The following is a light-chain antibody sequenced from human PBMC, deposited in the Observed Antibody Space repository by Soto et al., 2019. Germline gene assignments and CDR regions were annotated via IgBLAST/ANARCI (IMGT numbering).Light chain of an antibody. CDR2: DVS. Sequence: QSALTQPASVSGSPGQSITISCTGTSSDVGGYNYVSWYQHHPGKAPKLMIYDVSDRPSGVSNRFSGSKSGNMASLTISGLQAEDEAEYYCSSYTSSSSYVFGTGTKVTVL. V-gene: IGLV2-14*03. J-gene: IGLJ1*01. CDR3: SSYTSSSSYV. CDR1: SSDVGGYNY.